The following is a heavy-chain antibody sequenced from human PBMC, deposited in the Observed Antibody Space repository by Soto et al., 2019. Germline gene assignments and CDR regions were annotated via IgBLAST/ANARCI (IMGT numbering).Heavy chain of an antibody. Sequence: GGSLRLSCAASGFTFSAYSMNWVRQAPGKGLEWVSFIGSTGSVTHYADSVMGRSTISRDNARNSLYLQMNSLRAEDTAVYHCACFWPSSGPAYVFYFWGQRSMVTVS. CDR3: ACFWPSSGPAYVFYF. CDR2: IGSTGSVT. V-gene: IGHV3-48*04. D-gene: IGHD3-3*01. J-gene: IGHJ3*01. CDR1: GFTFSAYS.